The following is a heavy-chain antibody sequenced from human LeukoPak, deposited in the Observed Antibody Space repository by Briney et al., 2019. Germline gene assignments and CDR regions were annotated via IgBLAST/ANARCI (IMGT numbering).Heavy chain of an antibody. CDR1: GGSISGYY. CDR2: IHYSGST. Sequence: SETLSLTCTVSGGSISGYYWSWIRQPPGKGLEWIGYIHYSGSTNYNPSLKSRVTMSLDTSKNQFSLKLSSVTAADTAVYHCARDSGSNFDYWGQGTLVTVSS. CDR3: ARDSGSNFDY. V-gene: IGHV4-59*01. D-gene: IGHD2-15*01. J-gene: IGHJ4*02.